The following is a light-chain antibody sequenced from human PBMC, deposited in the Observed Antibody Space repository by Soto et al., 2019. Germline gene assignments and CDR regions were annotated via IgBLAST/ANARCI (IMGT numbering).Light chain of an antibody. CDR3: QQYSTYPFT. J-gene: IGKJ3*01. CDR1: QSISTW. Sequence: DIQMTQSPSTLSVSVGDRVTITCRASQSISTWLAWYQQKPGKAPNLLIYKASSLETGVPSRFSGSGSGIEFTLTISSLQPDDFATYYCQQYSTYPFTFGPGTKVEIQ. V-gene: IGKV1-5*03. CDR2: KAS.